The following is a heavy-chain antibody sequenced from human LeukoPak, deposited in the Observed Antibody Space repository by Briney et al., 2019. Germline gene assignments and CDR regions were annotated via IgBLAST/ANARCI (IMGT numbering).Heavy chain of an antibody. Sequence: SETLSLTCIVSGGSISKSPYYWAWIRQPPGKGLEWIGSVSNSGSAYYNASLKSRVTISVDTSKNHFSLKVSSVTAADTAVYYCARHSAAAYYYYMNVWGKGTTVTVSS. CDR2: VSNSGSA. J-gene: IGHJ6*03. CDR1: GGSISKSPYY. V-gene: IGHV4-39*01. CDR3: ARHSAAAYYYYMNV. D-gene: IGHD6-13*01.